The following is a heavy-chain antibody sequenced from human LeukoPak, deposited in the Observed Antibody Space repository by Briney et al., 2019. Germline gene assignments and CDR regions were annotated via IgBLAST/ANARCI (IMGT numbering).Heavy chain of an antibody. CDR3: ATWTVITPY. D-gene: IGHD1-20*01. J-gene: IGHJ4*02. V-gene: IGHV3-30*03. Sequence: PGRSLRLSCAASGFTFSSYGMHWVRQAPGKGLEWVAVISYDGSNKYYADSVKGRFTISRDNAKNSLFLQMNSLRVEDTAVYYCATWTVITPYWGQGPLVTVPS. CDR2: ISYDGSNK. CDR1: GFTFSSYG.